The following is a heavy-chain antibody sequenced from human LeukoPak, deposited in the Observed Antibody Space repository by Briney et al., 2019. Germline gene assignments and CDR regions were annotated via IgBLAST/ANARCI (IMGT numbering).Heavy chain of an antibody. Sequence: SETLSLTCAVYGGSFSGYYWSWIRQPPGKGLEWIGELNHSGSTNYNPSLKSRVTISVDTSKNQFSLKLSSVTAADTAVYYCARGLWGYCSSTSCPRYFDYWGQGTLVTVSS. CDR1: GGSFSGYY. J-gene: IGHJ4*02. D-gene: IGHD2-2*01. V-gene: IGHV4-34*01. CDR2: LNHSGST. CDR3: ARGLWGYCSSTSCPRYFDY.